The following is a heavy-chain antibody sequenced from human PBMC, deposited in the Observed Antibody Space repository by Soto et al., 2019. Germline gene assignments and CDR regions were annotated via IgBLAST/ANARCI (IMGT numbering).Heavy chain of an antibody. CDR2: IGVGGAS. J-gene: IGHJ4*02. Sequence: EVQLLESGGGLVQPGGSLRLSCAASGFTFSSYAMSWVRQAPGRGLEWVSSIGVGGASYYADSVEGRFAISRDNSENTVILQMNSLIAEDTAVYYCGKNYYFDNWGQGTLVTVSS. V-gene: IGHV3-23*01. CDR3: GKNYYFDN. CDR1: GFTFSSYA.